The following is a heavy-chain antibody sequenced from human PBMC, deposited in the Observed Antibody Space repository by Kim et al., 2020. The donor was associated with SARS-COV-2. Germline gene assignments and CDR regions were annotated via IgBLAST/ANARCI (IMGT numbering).Heavy chain of an antibody. Sequence: NYNPSLKSRVTISVDTSKNQFSLKLSSVTAADTAVYYCARGLELRGWFDPWGQGTLVTVSS. J-gene: IGHJ5*02. CDR3: ARGLELRGWFDP. V-gene: IGHV4-59*09. D-gene: IGHD1-7*01.